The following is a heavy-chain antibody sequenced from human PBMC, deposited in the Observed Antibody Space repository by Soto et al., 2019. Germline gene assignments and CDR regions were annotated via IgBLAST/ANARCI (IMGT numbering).Heavy chain of an antibody. D-gene: IGHD5-18*01. Sequence: QVQLVQSGAEVNKPESSVKVSCKAPGGTFSTYAISWVRQAPGQGLEWMGGSIPMFGTANYEQRFQDRVTITADESTNTVYMELSSLRSEDTAVYFCASGIQLWLRRINNGYSGWGQGTLVTVSS. J-gene: IGHJ4*02. CDR3: ASGIQLWLRRINNGYSG. V-gene: IGHV1-69*12. CDR2: SIPMFGTA. CDR1: GGTFSTYA.